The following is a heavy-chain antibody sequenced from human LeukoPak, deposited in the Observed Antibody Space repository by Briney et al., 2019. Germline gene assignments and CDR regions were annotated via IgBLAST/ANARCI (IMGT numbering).Heavy chain of an antibody. V-gene: IGHV3-23*01. J-gene: IGHJ6*02. CDR3: ARGGLRFLEWLPYGGWGDYYYYGMDV. CDR1: GFTFSSYA. CDR2: ISGSGGST. D-gene: IGHD3-3*01. Sequence: GGSLRLSCAASGFTFSSYAMSWVRQAPGKGLEWVSAISGSGGSTYYADSVKGRFTISRDNSKNTLYLQMNSLRAEDTAVYYCARGGLRFLEWLPYGGWGDYYYYGMDVWGQGTTVTVSS.